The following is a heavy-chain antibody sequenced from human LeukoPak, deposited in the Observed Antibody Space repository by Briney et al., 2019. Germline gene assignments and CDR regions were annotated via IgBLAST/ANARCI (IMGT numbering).Heavy chain of an antibody. CDR3: ARAHTIAARPDYYYYMDV. CDR1: GDSVSSNSAA. V-gene: IGHV6-1*01. CDR2: TYYRSKWYN. Sequence: SQTLSLTCAISGDSVSSNSAAWNWIRQSPSRGLEWLGKTYYRSKWYNDYAVSVKSRITINPDTSKNQFSLQLNSVTPEDTAVYYCARAHTIAARPDYYYYMDVWGKGTTVTVSS. D-gene: IGHD6-6*01. J-gene: IGHJ6*03.